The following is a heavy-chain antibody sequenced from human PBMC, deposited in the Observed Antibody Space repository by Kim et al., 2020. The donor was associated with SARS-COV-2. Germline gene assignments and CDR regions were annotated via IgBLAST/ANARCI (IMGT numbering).Heavy chain of an antibody. J-gene: IGHJ6*01. Sequence: GGSLRLSCAASGFTFSSYAMHWVRQAPGKGLEWVAVISYDGSNKYYADSVKGRFTISRDNSKNTLYLQMNSLRAEDTAVYYCATLRLGELSLSYIYYYG. D-gene: IGHD3-16*02. V-gene: IGHV3-30*04. CDR3: ATLRLGELSLSYIYYYG. CDR1: GFTFSSYA. CDR2: ISYDGSNK.